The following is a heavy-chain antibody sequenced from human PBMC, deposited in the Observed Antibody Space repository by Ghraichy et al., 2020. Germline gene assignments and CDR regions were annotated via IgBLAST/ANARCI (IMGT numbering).Heavy chain of an antibody. CDR1: GFTFSNHA. CDR2: MSFDGITK. J-gene: IGHJ4*02. Sequence: GGSLRLSCAASGFTFSNHAMHWFRQAPGKGLEWVAVMSFDGITKYYGDFVKGRFTISRDNSKNTLYLQMNSLRGEDSAVYYCAREAGYISSLFYFDYWGQGTLVTVSS. CDR3: AREAGYISSLFYFDY. V-gene: IGHV3-30-3*01. D-gene: IGHD6-13*01.